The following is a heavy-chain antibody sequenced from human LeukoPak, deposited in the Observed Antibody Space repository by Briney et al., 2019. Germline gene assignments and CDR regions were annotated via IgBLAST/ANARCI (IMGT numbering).Heavy chain of an antibody. CDR1: GFTFSSYS. Sequence: PGGSLRLSCAASGFTFSSYSMNWVRQAPGKGLEWVSSISSSSSYIYYADSVKGRFTISRDNAKNSLYLQMNSLRAEDTALYYCARDKGTHPYNWFDPWGQGTLVTVSS. J-gene: IGHJ5*02. CDR2: ISSSSSYI. V-gene: IGHV3-21*01. CDR3: ARDKGTHPYNWFDP.